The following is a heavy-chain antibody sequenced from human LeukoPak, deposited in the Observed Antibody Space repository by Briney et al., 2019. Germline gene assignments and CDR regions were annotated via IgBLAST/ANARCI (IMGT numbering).Heavy chain of an antibody. D-gene: IGHD3-10*01. Sequence: GASVKVSCKASGYTFTGYYMHWVRQAPGQGLEWMGRISVYNGDTNYAQSLQGRVTMTTDTSTTTAYMELRSLRSDDTAMYYCARAMIRGLIDSWGQGTLITVSS. V-gene: IGHV1-18*04. CDR2: ISVYNGDT. J-gene: IGHJ4*02. CDR1: GYTFTGYY. CDR3: ARAMIRGLIDS.